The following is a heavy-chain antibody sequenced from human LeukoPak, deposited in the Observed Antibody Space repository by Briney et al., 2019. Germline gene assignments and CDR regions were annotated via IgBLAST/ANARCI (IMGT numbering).Heavy chain of an antibody. V-gene: IGHV4-34*01. CDR1: GGSFSGYY. Sequence: PSETLSLTCAVYGGSFSGYYWSWIRQPPGKGLEWIGEINHSGSTNYNPSLKSRVTISVDTSKNQFSLKLSSVTAADTAVYYCARGRNTVATTTSPYDYWGQGTLVTVSS. J-gene: IGHJ4*02. CDR2: INHSGST. CDR3: ARGRNTVATTTSPYDY. D-gene: IGHD5-12*01.